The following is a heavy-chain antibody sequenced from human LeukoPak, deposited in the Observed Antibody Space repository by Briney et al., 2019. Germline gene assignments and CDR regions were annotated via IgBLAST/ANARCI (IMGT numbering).Heavy chain of an antibody. CDR2: INPSGGST. V-gene: IGHV1-46*01. Sequence: GASVKVSCKASGYTFTSYYMHWVRQAPGQGLEWMGIINPSGGSTSYAQKFQGRVTMTTDTSTSTAYMELRSLRSDDTAVYYCARENRERGDAFDIWGQGTMVTVSS. D-gene: IGHD1-26*01. CDR3: ARENRERGDAFDI. CDR1: GYTFTSYY. J-gene: IGHJ3*02.